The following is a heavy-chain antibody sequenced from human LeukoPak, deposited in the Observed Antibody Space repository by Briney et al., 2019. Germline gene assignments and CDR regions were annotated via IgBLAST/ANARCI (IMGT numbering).Heavy chain of an antibody. D-gene: IGHD2-2*01. J-gene: IGHJ4*02. CDR3: ARGPWYCSSTSCSSSGFDY. Sequence: SETLSLTRAVYVGSFSVYYWRCIRQPPGKGLEWSGEINHSGSTNYNPSLKSRVTISVDTSKNQFSLKLSSVTAADTAVYYCARGPWYCSSTSCSSSGFDYWGQGTLVTVSS. CDR1: VGSFSVYY. V-gene: IGHV4-34*01. CDR2: INHSGST.